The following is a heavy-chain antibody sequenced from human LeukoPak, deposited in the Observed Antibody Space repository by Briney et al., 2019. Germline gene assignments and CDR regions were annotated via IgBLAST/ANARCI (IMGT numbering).Heavy chain of an antibody. CDR1: GFTFSDHY. Sequence: QPGGSLRLSCAASGFTFSDHYMDWVRQAPGKGLEWVGRTRNKPNGYTTEYAASVKGRFTISRDDSKNSLYLQVDSLKTEDTAVYYCAGVRTTGVFDYWGQGTLVTVSS. CDR3: AGVRTTGVFDY. D-gene: IGHD4/OR15-4a*01. V-gene: IGHV3-72*01. J-gene: IGHJ4*02. CDR2: TRNKPNGYTT.